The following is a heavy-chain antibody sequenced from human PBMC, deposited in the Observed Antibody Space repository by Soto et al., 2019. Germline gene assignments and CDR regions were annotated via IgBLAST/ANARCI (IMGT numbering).Heavy chain of an antibody. D-gene: IGHD2-8*01. CDR3: ARHNERVPLGSDFDY. J-gene: IGHJ4*02. CDR1: GGSTSSAGYY. V-gene: IGHV4-31*03. Sequence: QVQLQESGPGLVKPSQTLTLTCTVSGGSTSSAGYYWSWIRQHPGKGLEWIGNIYYSGSTSYNPSLRSRLTISIDTSKSQFSLQMTSVTAADTAGYFCARHNERVPLGSDFDYWGQGTLVTVSS. CDR2: IYYSGST.